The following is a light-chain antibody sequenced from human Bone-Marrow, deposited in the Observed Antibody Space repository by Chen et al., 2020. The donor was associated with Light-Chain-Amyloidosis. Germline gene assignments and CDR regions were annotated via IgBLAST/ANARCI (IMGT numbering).Light chain of an antibody. J-gene: IGLJ1*01. Sequence: QSVLTQPPSVSGAPGQWVTISCTGSSSNIGAGYDVQWYQQLPGTAPKRLIYDSRNRPAGVPARFSGSKSGISASLAITGLQAEDEADYYCRSYDYSLSGSYVFGTGTKVTVL. CDR2: DSR. CDR3: RSYDYSLSGSYV. CDR1: SSNIGAGYD. V-gene: IGLV1-40*01.